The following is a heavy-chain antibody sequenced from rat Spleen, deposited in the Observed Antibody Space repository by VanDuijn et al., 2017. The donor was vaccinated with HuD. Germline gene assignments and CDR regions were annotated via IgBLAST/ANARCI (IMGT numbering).Heavy chain of an antibody. CDR1: GFTFSDYY. Sequence: EVQLVESGGGLVQPGRSLKLSCAASGFTFSDYYMAWVRQAPTKGLEWVTSISYDGGSTYYRDSVKGRFTISRDNAKSTLYLQMNSLRSEDTATYYCTRGGLYYFDYWGQGASVTVSS. D-gene: IGHD1-1*01. CDR2: ISYDGGST. V-gene: IGHV5-20*01. J-gene: IGHJ4*01. CDR3: TRGGLYYFDY.